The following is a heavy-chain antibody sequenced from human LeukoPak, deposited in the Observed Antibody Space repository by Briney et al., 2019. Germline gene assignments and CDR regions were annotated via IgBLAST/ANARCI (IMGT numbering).Heavy chain of an antibody. CDR3: AKGLSQYYYDSSGDYFDY. V-gene: IGHV3-30*18. CDR2: ISYDGSNK. J-gene: IGHJ4*02. D-gene: IGHD3-22*01. Sequence: PGGSLRLSCAASRFTFSSYGMHWVRQAPGKGLEWVAVISYDGSNKYYADSVKGRFTISRDNSKNTLYLQMNSLRDEDTAVYYCAKGLSQYYYDSSGDYFDYWGQGTLVTVSS. CDR1: RFTFSSYG.